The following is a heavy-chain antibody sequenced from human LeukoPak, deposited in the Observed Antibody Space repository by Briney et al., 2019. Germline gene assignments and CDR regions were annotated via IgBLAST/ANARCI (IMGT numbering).Heavy chain of an antibody. V-gene: IGHV3-23*01. D-gene: IGHD7-27*01. CDR2: ITGSSWT. CDR3: ARQLVSLGTGYFDL. CDR1: GFPLGTYG. Sequence: GGSLRLSCEASGFPLGTYGMTWVRQAPGKGLEWVSGITGSSWTYYADSVRGRFTISRDNSKNTLQFPLNNLTADDTAAKYCARQLVSLGTGYFDLWGRGTLVTVSS. J-gene: IGHJ2*01.